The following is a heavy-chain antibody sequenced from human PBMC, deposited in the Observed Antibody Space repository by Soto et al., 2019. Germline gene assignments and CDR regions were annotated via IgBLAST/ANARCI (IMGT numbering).Heavy chain of an antibody. Sequence: GGSLRLSCAASGFTFSSYAMSWVRQAPGKGLEWVSAISGSGGSTYYADSVKGRFTISRDNSKNTLYLQMNSLRAEDTAVYYCAKDPPDFWSGYAFFDYWGQGTLVTVSS. CDR1: GFTFSSYA. J-gene: IGHJ4*02. V-gene: IGHV3-23*01. CDR3: AKDPPDFWSGYAFFDY. CDR2: ISGSGGST. D-gene: IGHD3-3*01.